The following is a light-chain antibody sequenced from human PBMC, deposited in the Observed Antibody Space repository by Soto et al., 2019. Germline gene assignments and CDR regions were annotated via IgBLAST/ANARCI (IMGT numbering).Light chain of an antibody. CDR2: DAS. J-gene: IGKJ3*01. V-gene: IGKV3-11*01. CDR1: QSVSSY. Sequence: EIVLPPSPATLSLSPGARATLSCRASQSVSSYLAWYQQQPGQAPRLLIYDASNRATGIPARFSGSGSGTDFTLTISSLEPEDCAGYCWQQRSNGPPLVTFGPGTKGDSK. CDR3: QQRSNGPPLVT.